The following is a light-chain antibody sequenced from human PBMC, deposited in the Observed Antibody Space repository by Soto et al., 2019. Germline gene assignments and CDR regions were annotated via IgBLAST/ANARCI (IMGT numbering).Light chain of an antibody. CDR3: QQYGSSTWT. V-gene: IGKV3-20*01. CDR2: GAS. CDR1: QSVSSSY. J-gene: IGKJ1*01. Sequence: EIVLTQSPGTLSLSPGERATLSCRASQSVSSSYLAWYQQKPGQAPRLLIYGASSRATGIPDRFSGSGSGTDFTITISILEHEDFAVYCCQQYGSSTWTFGQANKVEIK.